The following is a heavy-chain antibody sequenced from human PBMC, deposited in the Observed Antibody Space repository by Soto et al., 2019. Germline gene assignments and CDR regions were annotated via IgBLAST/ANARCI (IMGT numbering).Heavy chain of an antibody. CDR1: GGSISSYY. CDR3: ARELEHNWFDP. Sequence: SETLSLTCTVSGGSISSYYWSWIRQPPGKGLKWIGYIYYSGSTNYNPSLKSRVTISVDTSKNQFSLKLSSVTAADTAVYYCARELEHNWFDPWGQGTLVTVSS. D-gene: IGHD1-1*01. CDR2: IYYSGST. V-gene: IGHV4-59*01. J-gene: IGHJ5*02.